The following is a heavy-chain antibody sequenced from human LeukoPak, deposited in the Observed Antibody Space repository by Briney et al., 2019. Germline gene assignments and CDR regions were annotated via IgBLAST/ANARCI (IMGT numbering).Heavy chain of an antibody. D-gene: IGHD4-17*01. V-gene: IGHV5-51*01. CDR2: TYPGDSDT. CDR1: GYSFTSYW. CDR3: ARYGDYALRSQVPREGYFQH. Sequence: GESLKISCQGSGYSFTSYWIGRVRQMPGKGLEWMGITYPGDSDTRYSPSFQGQVTISADKSISTAYLQWSSLKASDTAMYYCARYGDYALRSQVPREGYFQHWGQGTLVTVSS. J-gene: IGHJ1*01.